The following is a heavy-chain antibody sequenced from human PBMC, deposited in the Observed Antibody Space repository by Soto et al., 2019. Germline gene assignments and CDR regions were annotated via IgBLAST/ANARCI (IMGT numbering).Heavy chain of an antibody. J-gene: IGHJ4*02. V-gene: IGHV4-39*07. CDR3: ARGPSTMVRGVIKTRAPFDY. Sequence: SETLSLTCTVSGGSISSSSYYWGWVRQPPGKGLNCIGYIYYSGSTYYNPSLKSRVTISVDTSKNQFSLKLSSVTAADTAVYYFARGPSTMVRGVIKTRAPFDYWGQGTLVTVSS. CDR1: GGSISSSSYY. D-gene: IGHD3-10*01. CDR2: IYYSGST.